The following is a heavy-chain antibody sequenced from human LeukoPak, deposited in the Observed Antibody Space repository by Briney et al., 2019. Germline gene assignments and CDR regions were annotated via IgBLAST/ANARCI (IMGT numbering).Heavy chain of an antibody. V-gene: IGHV4-39*01. D-gene: IGHD1-26*01. Sequence: SGTLSLTCTVSGGSISSSSYYWGWIRQPPGKGLEWIGSIYYSGSTYYNPSLKSRVTISVDTSKNQFSLKLSSVTAADTAVYYCARQGLVGATTRDAFDIWGQGTMVTVSS. J-gene: IGHJ3*02. CDR3: ARQGLVGATTRDAFDI. CDR2: IYYSGST. CDR1: GGSISSSSYY.